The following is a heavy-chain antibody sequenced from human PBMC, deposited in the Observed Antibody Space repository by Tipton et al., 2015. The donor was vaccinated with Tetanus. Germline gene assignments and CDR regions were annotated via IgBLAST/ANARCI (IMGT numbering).Heavy chain of an antibody. Sequence: SLRLSCAASGFTFSKHTMNWVRQAPGKGLEWVSSISSSTTYIYYADSVEGRFTITRDNAKNSLCLQMNSLRVDDTAAYYCARDLVRRDLDGGVDGFDIWGQGTMVTVSS. CDR3: ARDLVRRDLDGGVDGFDI. D-gene: IGHD3/OR15-3a*01. CDR2: ISSSTTYI. J-gene: IGHJ3*02. V-gene: IGHV3-21*01. CDR1: GFTFSKHT.